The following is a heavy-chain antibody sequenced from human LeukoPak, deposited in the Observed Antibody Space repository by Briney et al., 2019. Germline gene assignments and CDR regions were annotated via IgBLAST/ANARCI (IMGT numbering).Heavy chain of an antibody. CDR3: ARESLNDYGDYHYDY. J-gene: IGHJ4*02. V-gene: IGHV3-30*19. CDR1: GFTFGSYG. Sequence: GRSLRLSCAASGFTFGSYGMHWVRQAPGKGLEWVAVIWYDGSNKYYADSVKGRFTISRDNSKNTLYLQMNSLRAEDTAVYYCARESLNDYGDYHYDYWGQGTLVTVSS. D-gene: IGHD4-17*01. CDR2: IWYDGSNK.